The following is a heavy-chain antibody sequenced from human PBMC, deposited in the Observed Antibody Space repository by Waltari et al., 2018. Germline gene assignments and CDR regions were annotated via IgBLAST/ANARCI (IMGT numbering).Heavy chain of an antibody. CDR3: ARVKQQLSNGAEYFQH. J-gene: IGHJ1*01. CDR1: GCSISSSSYY. V-gene: IGHV4-39*07. CDR2: IYYSGST. Sequence: QLQLQESGPGLVKPSETLSLTCTVSGCSISSSSYYWGWIRQPPGKGLEWIGSIYYSGSTYYNPSLKSRVTISVDTSKNQFSLKLSSVTAADTAVYYCARVKQQLSNGAEYFQHWGQGTLVTVSS. D-gene: IGHD6-13*01.